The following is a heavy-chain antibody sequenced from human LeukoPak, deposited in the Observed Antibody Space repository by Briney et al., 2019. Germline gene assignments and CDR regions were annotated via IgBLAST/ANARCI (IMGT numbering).Heavy chain of an antibody. CDR1: GFTFNKSW. V-gene: IGHV3-74*01. CDR2: IDRDGSTT. J-gene: IGHJ4*02. CDR3: ARDSSYAYGY. D-gene: IGHD5-18*01. Sequence: GGSLRLSCAASGFTFNKSWMHWVRQAPGKGLVWVSRIDRDGSTTNYADSVKGRFTVSRDNARSTVYLQMNSLRAEDTAVYYCARDSSYAYGYWGQGTLVTVSS.